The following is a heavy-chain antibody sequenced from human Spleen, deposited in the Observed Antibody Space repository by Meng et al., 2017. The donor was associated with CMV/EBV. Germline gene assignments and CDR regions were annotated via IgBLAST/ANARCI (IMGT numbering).Heavy chain of an antibody. CDR3: ARGSYSSGWYIRGFFDY. CDR1: GGSISSYY. CDR2: IYYSGST. Sequence: SETLSLTCTVSGGSISSYYWSWIRQPPGKGLEWIGYIYYSGSTNYNPSLKSRVTISVDTSKNQFSLKLSSVTAADTAVYYCARGSYSSGWYIRGFFDYWGQGTLVTVSS. V-gene: IGHV4-59*12. J-gene: IGHJ4*02. D-gene: IGHD6-19*01.